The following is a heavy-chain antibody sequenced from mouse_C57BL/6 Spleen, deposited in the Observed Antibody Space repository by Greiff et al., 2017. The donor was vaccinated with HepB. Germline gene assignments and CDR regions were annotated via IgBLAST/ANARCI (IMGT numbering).Heavy chain of an antibody. J-gene: IGHJ2*01. CDR1: GYTFTSYW. Sequence: VQLQQSGAELVRPGSSVKLSCKASGYTFTSYWMHWVKQRPIQGLEWIGNIDPSDSETHYNQKFKDKATLTVDKSSSTAYMQLSSLTSEDSAVYYCARGRRTPFDYWGQGTTLTVSS. D-gene: IGHD2-12*01. CDR3: ARGRRTPFDY. V-gene: IGHV1-52*01. CDR2: IDPSDSET.